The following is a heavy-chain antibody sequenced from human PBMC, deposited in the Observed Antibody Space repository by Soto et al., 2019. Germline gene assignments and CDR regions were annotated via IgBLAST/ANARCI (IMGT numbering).Heavy chain of an antibody. CDR1: GGSISSGDYY. CDR2: IYYSGST. V-gene: IGHV4-30-4*01. D-gene: IGHD3-3*01. Sequence: PSETLSLTCTVSGGSISSGDYYWCWTRQPPGKGLEWIGYIYYSGSTYYNPSLKSRVTVSVDTSKNQFSLKLSSVTAADTAVYYCARSAGFWSGYLSYYYYGMDVWGQGTTVTVSS. J-gene: IGHJ6*02. CDR3: ARSAGFWSGYLSYYYYGMDV.